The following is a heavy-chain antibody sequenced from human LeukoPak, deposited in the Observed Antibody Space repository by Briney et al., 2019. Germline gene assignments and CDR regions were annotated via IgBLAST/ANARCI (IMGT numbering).Heavy chain of an antibody. V-gene: IGHV4-38-2*02. J-gene: IGHJ4*02. Sequence: SETLSLTCTVSGYSISSGYYWGWIRQPPGKGLEWIGDINHRGSTNYNPSLKSRVTISVDASKNQFSLNLTSVTAADTAVYYCARAYYSTSFYPYWGQRTSVTVSS. CDR1: GYSISSGYY. CDR3: ARAYYSTSFYPY. CDR2: INHRGST. D-gene: IGHD2-2*01.